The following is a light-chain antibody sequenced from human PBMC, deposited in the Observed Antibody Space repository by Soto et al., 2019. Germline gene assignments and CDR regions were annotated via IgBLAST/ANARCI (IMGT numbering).Light chain of an antibody. Sequence: DIQMTQSPSTLSVSVGDRVTITCRASQTISGSLAWYQQKPGKAPKLLIYTASTLQSGVPSRFSGSGSGTDFTLTISSLEPEDFAAYYCQQPINWPPTFGQGTRLEIK. CDR1: QTISGS. J-gene: IGKJ5*01. CDR3: QQPINWPPT. V-gene: IGKV1-5*03. CDR2: TAS.